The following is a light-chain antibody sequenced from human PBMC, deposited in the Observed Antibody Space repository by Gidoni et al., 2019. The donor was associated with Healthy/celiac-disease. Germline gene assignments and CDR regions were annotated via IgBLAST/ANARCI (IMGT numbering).Light chain of an antibody. J-gene: IGKJ1*01. V-gene: IGKV3-20*01. CDR3: QQYGSSPPWT. Sequence: DIVLTQSPGTLSLSPGERATLSCRASQSVSSSYLAWYQQKPGQAPRLLIYGASSRATGIPDRFSGRGSGTDLTRTISRLEPEDFAVYYCQQYGSSPPWTFGQGTKVESK. CDR2: GAS. CDR1: QSVSSSY.